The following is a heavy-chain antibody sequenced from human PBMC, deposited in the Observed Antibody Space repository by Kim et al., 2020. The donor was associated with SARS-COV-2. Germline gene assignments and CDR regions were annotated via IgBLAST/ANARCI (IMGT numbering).Heavy chain of an antibody. V-gene: IGHV4-59*08. Sequence: SETLSLTCTVSGGSISSYYWSWIRQPPGKGLEWIGYIYYSGSTNYNPSLKSRVTISVDTSKNQFSLKLSSVTAADTAVYHCARLAIGSSWYVKAFDIWGQGTMVTVSS. CDR3: ARLAIGSSWYVKAFDI. CDR2: IYYSGST. J-gene: IGHJ3*02. D-gene: IGHD6-13*01. CDR1: GGSISSYY.